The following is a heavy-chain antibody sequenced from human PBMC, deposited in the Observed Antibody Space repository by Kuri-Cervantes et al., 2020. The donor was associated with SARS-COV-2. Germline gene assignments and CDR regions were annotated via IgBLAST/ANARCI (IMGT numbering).Heavy chain of an antibody. CDR1: GYSISSGYY. CDR3: ARTSYGSALY. CDR2: IYHSGST. Sequence: SETLSLTCTVSGYSISSGYYWGWIRQPPGKGLEWIGSIYHSGSTYYNPSLKSRFTISVDTSKNQFSLKLSSVTAADTAVYYCARTSYGSALYWGQGTLVTVSS. J-gene: IGHJ4*02. V-gene: IGHV4-38-2*02. D-gene: IGHD3-10*01.